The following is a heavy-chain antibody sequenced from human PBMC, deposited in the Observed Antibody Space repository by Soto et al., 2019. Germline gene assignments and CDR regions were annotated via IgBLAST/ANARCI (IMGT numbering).Heavy chain of an antibody. Sequence: PSETLSLTCTVTGGSMTSGDQYWTWIRHRPGEGLEWFGYINHRGSLYYNPSLKSRVSMSVDTSKNQFSLNLSSVTAADTAVYYCARDPGQLWPRGWFDPWGQGTLVTVSS. V-gene: IGHV4-31*03. CDR2: INHRGSL. CDR3: ARDPGQLWPRGWFDP. D-gene: IGHD5-18*01. CDR1: GGSMTSGDQY. J-gene: IGHJ5*02.